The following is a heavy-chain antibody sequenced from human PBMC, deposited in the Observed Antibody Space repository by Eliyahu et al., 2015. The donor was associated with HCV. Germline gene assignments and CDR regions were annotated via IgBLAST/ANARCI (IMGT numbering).Heavy chain of an antibody. CDR1: GLPFSSNW. J-gene: IGHJ6*04. D-gene: IGHD6-13*01. CDR2: IXPDGSYT. Sequence: EVQLVESGGGLVQPGGSLRLSCAVSGLPFSSNWMHWVRQAPGKGLEWVSHIXPDGSYTPHGDSVKGRFTTSRDNGKNTLYLQMNSLRAEDTAVYYCARGGNGMDVWGKGTTVTVSS. CDR3: ARGGNGMDV. V-gene: IGHV3-74*01.